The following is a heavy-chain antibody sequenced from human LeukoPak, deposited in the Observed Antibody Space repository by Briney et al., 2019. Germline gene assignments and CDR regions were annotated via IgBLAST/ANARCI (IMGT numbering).Heavy chain of an antibody. CDR1: GFTVSSYY. CDR3: ARGLPYGDFDY. V-gene: IGHV3-53*01. J-gene: IGHJ4*02. CDR2: IYSGGST. D-gene: IGHD4-17*01. Sequence: GGSLRLSCAASGFTVSSYYMSWVRQAPGKGLEWVSVIYSGGSTYYADSVKGRFTISRDNSKNTLYLQMNSLRAEDTAVYYCARGLPYGDFDYWGQGTLVTVSS.